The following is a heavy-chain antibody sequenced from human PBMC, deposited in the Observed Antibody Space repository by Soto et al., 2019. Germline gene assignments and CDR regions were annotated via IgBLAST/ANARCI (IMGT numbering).Heavy chain of an antibody. Sequence: LRLSCAASGFSFSSYGMHWVRQAPAKGLEWVAFISHDGSNDYYADSVKGRYTISRDNSKNTVYLQMNSLRVEDTAVYYCATDANEYLWEYYFDFWGQGTLVTVSS. CDR1: GFSFSSYG. V-gene: IGHV3-30*03. CDR2: ISHDGSND. D-gene: IGHD3-16*01. CDR3: ATDANEYLWEYYFDF. J-gene: IGHJ4*02.